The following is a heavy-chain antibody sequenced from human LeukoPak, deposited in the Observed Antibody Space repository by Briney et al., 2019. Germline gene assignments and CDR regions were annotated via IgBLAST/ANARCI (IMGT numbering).Heavy chain of an antibody. V-gene: IGHV3-48*01. Sequence: PGGSLRLSCAVSGFTFSAYSMNCVRQAPGKGLEWVSYISSSGTNIHYADSVKGRFTFSRDNAKNSLYLQMSSLRVEDTAVYFCAREEVRGYLDYWGQGILVTVSS. CDR3: AREEVRGYLDY. D-gene: IGHD3-10*01. CDR1: GFTFSAYS. CDR2: ISSSGTNI. J-gene: IGHJ4*02.